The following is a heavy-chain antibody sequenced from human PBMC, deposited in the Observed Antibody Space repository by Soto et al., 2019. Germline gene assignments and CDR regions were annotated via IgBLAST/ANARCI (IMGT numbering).Heavy chain of an antibody. J-gene: IGHJ6*03. CDR1: GFTFSSYS. D-gene: IGHD5-12*01. CDR2: IGSSSSYI. V-gene: IGHV3-21*02. CDR3: ARRGYSGYDFTEYYYYFMDV. Sequence: EVQLVESGGGLVKPGGSLRLSCAASGFTFSSYSMNWVRQAPGKGLEWVSSIGSSSSYIYYADSLKGRFTISRDNAKNSLFLLMNSLRAEDTAVYYCARRGYSGYDFTEYYYYFMDVWGKGTTVTVSS.